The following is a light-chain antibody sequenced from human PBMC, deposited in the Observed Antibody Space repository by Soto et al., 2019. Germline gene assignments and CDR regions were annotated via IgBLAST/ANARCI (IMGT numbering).Light chain of an antibody. CDR3: QQSYPAPWT. CDR2: TTS. J-gene: IGKJ1*01. Sequence: DIQMTQSPSSLSASVGDRVTITCRASQSISYYLNWYQQKPGRASRLLIYTTSSLQSGVPSKFSGSASGTDFTLTMSSLQPEDFATYYCQQSYPAPWTFGQGTKVEIK. CDR1: QSISYY. V-gene: IGKV1-39*01.